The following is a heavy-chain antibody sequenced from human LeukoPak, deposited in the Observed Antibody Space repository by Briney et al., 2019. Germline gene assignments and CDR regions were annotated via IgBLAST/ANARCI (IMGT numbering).Heavy chain of an antibody. D-gene: IGHD6-13*01. Sequence: PGGSLRLSCTASGFTFGDYAMSWVRQAPGKGLEWVGFIRSKAYGGTTEYAASVKGRFTISRDDSKSIAYLQMNSLKTEDTAVYYCTRGSSSWYHSYMDVWGKGTTVTVSS. CDR2: IRSKAYGGTT. CDR1: GFTFGDYA. CDR3: TRGSSSWYHSYMDV. J-gene: IGHJ6*03. V-gene: IGHV3-49*04.